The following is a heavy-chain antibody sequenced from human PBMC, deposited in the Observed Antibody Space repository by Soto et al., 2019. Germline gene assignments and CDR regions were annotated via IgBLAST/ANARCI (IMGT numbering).Heavy chain of an antibody. CDR1: GGSFSGYY. J-gene: IGHJ4*02. V-gene: IGHV4-34*01. Sequence: SETLSLTCAVYGGSFSGYYWSWIRQPPGKGLEWIGEINHSGSTNYNPSLKSRVTISVDTSKNQFSLKLSSVTAADTAVYYCARVGYGDRRPRSDWGQGTLVTVSS. CDR2: INHSGST. D-gene: IGHD4-17*01. CDR3: ARVGYGDRRPRSD.